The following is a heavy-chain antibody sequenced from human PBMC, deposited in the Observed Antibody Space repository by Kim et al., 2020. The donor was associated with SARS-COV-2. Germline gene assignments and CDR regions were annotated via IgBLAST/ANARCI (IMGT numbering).Heavy chain of an antibody. CDR1: GLSIHMFS. CDR2: IKEDGSEK. CDR3: ARDVGVEFDY. V-gene: IGHV3-7*03. J-gene: IGHJ4*02. D-gene: IGHD3-3*01. Sequence: GGSLILSCVASGLSIHMFSMTWVRQAPGKGLEWVANIKEDGSEKYYADSVKGRFTISRDNSRNSVFLQLDSLRAEDAALYYCARDVGVEFDYWGRGTLVTVSS.